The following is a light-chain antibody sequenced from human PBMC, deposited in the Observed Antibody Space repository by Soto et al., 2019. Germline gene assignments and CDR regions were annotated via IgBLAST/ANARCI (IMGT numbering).Light chain of an antibody. CDR3: QQYDNVPYT. Sequence: EIVLTQSPGTLSLSPGERATLSCRTSQSISNNYFAWYQQKPGEAPRLLIYAASSRATGIPDRFTGSGSGTDFTLTISRLEPEDCAVYYCQQYDNVPYTFGQGTKLEI. V-gene: IGKV3-20*01. CDR2: AAS. J-gene: IGKJ2*01. CDR1: QSISNNY.